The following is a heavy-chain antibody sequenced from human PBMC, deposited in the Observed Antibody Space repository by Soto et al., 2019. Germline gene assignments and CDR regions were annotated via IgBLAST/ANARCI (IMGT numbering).Heavy chain of an antibody. CDR1: GDTFTIFA. CDR2: IIPTIGTT. CDR3: ARDLVSGYDPGDY. V-gene: IGHV1-69*12. Sequence: QVQLVQSGAEVKKPGSSVKVSCKASGDTFTIFAISWVRQAPGQGLEWMGGIIPTIGTTNYAQRFQGRITITGDESTGPAYMELSSLNSADTAVYYCARDLVSGYDPGDYWGQGTLVTVSS. J-gene: IGHJ4*02. D-gene: IGHD5-12*01.